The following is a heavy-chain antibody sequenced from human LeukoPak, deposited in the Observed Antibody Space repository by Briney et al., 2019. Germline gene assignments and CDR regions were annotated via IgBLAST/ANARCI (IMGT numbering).Heavy chain of an antibody. CDR2: IYYSGST. J-gene: IGHJ4*02. V-gene: IGHV4-59*01. CDR1: GGPFSVYY. Sequence: SETLSLTCTVSGGPFSVYYWNWIRQPPGKGLEWIGYIYYSGSTNYNPSLKSRVTISVDTSKNQFSLKLSSVTAADTAVYYCASVRRDGYTDWGQGTLVTVSS. CDR3: ASVRRDGYTD. D-gene: IGHD5-12*01.